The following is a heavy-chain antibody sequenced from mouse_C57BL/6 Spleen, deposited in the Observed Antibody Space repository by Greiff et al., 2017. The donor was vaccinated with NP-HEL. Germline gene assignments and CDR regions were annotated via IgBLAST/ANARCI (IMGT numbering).Heavy chain of an antibody. CDR1: GFTFSDYG. CDR2: ISSGSSTI. D-gene: IGHD1-1*01. J-gene: IGHJ4*01. Sequence: EVKLMESGGGLVKPGGSLKLSCAASGFTFSDYGMHWVRQAPEKGLEWVAYISSGSSTIYYADTVKGRFTISRDNAKNTLFLQMTSLRSEDTAMYYCARAVVVSPYAMDYWGQGTSVTVSS. V-gene: IGHV5-17*01. CDR3: ARAVVVSPYAMDY.